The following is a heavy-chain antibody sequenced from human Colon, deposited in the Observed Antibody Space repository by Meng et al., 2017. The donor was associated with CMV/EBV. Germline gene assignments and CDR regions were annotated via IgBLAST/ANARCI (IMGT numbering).Heavy chain of an antibody. CDR1: GFIFSSYP. CDR3: VRGIGYCSGGSCYSDY. V-gene: IGHV3-30-3*01. CDR2: ISYDGGNQ. D-gene: IGHD2-15*01. Sequence: GESLKISCEASGFIFSSYPMHWVRQAPGKGLEWLAVISYDGGNQYYADSVRGRFTISRDNSENRVFLQMNGLRPEDTAMYYCVRGIGYCSGGSCYSDYWGQGTLVTVSS. J-gene: IGHJ4*02.